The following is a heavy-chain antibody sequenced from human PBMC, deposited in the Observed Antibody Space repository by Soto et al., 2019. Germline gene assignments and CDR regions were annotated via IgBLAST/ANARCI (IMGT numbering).Heavy chain of an antibody. V-gene: IGHV3-21*01. CDR2: ISSSSSTI. J-gene: IGHJ4*02. CDR1: GFTFSSYS. CDR3: ARDGKRYCSTTSCYDS. Sequence: EVQLVESGGGLVKPGGSLRLSCAASGFTFSSYSMNWVRQAPGKGLEWVSSISSSSSTIYYAGSVKGRFTISRDNAKNSLYLQMNTLRDEDTAVYFCARDGKRYCSTTSCYDSWGQGTLVTVSS. D-gene: IGHD2-2*01.